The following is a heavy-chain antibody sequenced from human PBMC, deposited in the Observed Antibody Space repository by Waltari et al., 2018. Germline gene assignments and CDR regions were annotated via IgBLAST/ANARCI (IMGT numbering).Heavy chain of an antibody. CDR2: INPRGST. V-gene: IGHV4-34*01. J-gene: IGHJ6*02. CDR1: GGSFSGYY. D-gene: IGHD4-17*01. Sequence: QVQLQQWGAGLLKPSETLSLTCAVYGGSFSGYYWSWIRQPPGKGMEWSGEINPRGSTNYNPSLKSRVTISVDTSKNQFSLKLSSVTAADTAVYYCARNDYGDYNDYYYGMDVWGQGTTVTVSS. CDR3: ARNDYGDYNDYYYGMDV.